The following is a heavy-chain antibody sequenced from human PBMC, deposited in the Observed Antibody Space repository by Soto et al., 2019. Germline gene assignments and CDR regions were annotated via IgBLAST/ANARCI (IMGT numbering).Heavy chain of an antibody. CDR2: TYYRSKWYT. J-gene: IGHJ6*02. CDR1: GDSVASNSAA. V-gene: IGHV6-1*01. CDR3: ARDRGIQLWVYYYYGMDV. Sequence: SQTLSLTCAISGDSVASNSAAWNWIRQSPSRGLEWLGRTYYRSKWYTDYAESVKSRITINPDTSKNQFSLQLNSVTPEDTAVYYCARDRGIQLWVYYYYGMDVWGQGTTVTAP. D-gene: IGHD5-18*01.